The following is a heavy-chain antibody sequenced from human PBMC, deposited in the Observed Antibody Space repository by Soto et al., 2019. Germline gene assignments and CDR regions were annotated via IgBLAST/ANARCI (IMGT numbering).Heavy chain of an antibody. CDR2: INPNSGGT. V-gene: IGHV1-2*04. D-gene: IGHD3-10*01. J-gene: IGHJ4*02. CDR3: ARSFMVRGAELDFDY. Sequence: GASVKVSCKASGYTSTGYYMHWVRQAPGQGLEWMGWINPNSGGTNYAQKFQGWVTMTRDTSISTAYMELSRLRSDDTAVYYCARSFMVRGAELDFDYWGQGTLVTVSS. CDR1: GYTSTGYY.